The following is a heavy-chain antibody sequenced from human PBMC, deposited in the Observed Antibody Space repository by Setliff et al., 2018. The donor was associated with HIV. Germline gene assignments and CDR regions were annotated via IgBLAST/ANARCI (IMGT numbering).Heavy chain of an antibody. CDR3: VRDTPGSDNAFDI. Sequence: PGGSLGLSCAASGFAFSYNTMHWVRQAPGKGLEYVSGITGNGGSIFYADAVRGRFTISRDNSGDMLFLQMASLRPEDMAVYYCVRDTPGSDNAFDIWGQGTMVTVSS. CDR1: GFAFSYNT. CDR2: ITGNGGSI. D-gene: IGHD2-21*01. V-gene: IGHV3-64*02. J-gene: IGHJ3*02.